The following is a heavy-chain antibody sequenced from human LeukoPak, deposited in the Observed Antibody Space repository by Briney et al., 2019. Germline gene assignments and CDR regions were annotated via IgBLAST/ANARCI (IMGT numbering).Heavy chain of an antibody. Sequence: SETLSLTCAVYGGPFSGYYWSWIRQPPGKGLEWIGEINHSGSTNYNPSLKSRVTISVDTSKNQFSLKLSSVTAADTAVYYCARFNMVRGVDYWGQGTLVTVSS. CDR3: ARFNMVRGVDY. J-gene: IGHJ4*02. D-gene: IGHD3-10*01. V-gene: IGHV4-34*01. CDR1: GGPFSGYY. CDR2: INHSGST.